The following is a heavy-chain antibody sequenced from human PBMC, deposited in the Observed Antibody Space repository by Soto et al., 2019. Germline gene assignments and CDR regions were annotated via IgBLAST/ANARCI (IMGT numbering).Heavy chain of an antibody. CDR1: GDSISSDY. V-gene: IGHV4-59*01. D-gene: IGHD6-13*01. CDR2: MYYSGSS. CDR3: ARGRYSTRVDC. J-gene: IGHJ4*02. Sequence: QVQLQESGPGLVKPSETLSLTCTVSGDSISSDYWHWIRQPPGKGLEWIGYMYYSGSSNYNPSLKSRGTISVDTSKNQFSLKLSSVTAADTAVYYCARGRYSTRVDCWGQGTLVTVSS.